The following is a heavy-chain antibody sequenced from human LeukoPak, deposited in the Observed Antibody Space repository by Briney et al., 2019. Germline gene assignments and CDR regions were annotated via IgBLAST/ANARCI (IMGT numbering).Heavy chain of an antibody. J-gene: IGHJ4*02. Sequence: NTGGSLRLSCAASGFTFSDYYMTWIRQAPGKGLEWVSYISSSGTTIYYADSVKGRFTISRDNAENSLYLQMNSLRAEDTAVYYCAIDGYDFWSGYYYFEYSGQGTLVTVSS. V-gene: IGHV3-11*04. D-gene: IGHD3-3*01. CDR2: ISSSGTTI. CDR1: GFTFSDYY. CDR3: AIDGYDFWSGYYYFEY.